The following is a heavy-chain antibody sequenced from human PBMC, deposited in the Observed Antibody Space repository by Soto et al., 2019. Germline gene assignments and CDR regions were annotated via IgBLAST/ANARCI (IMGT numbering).Heavy chain of an antibody. J-gene: IGHJ4*02. Sequence: QVQLVESGGGVVQPGRSLRLSCAASGFTFSSYGMHWVRQAPGKGLEWVAVISYDGSNKYYADSVKGRFTISRDNSKNTLYLQMNRLRAEDTAVYYCAKDLGARGDYGVYYFDYWGQGTLVTVSS. CDR1: GFTFSSYG. V-gene: IGHV3-30*18. D-gene: IGHD4-17*01. CDR3: AKDLGARGDYGVYYFDY. CDR2: ISYDGSNK.